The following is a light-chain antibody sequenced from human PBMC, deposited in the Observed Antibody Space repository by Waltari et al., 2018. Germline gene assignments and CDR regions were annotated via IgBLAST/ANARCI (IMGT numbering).Light chain of an antibody. V-gene: IGKV1-9*01. J-gene: IGKJ1*01. CDR2: SAS. Sequence: DIQLTQSPSSLSASVGDRVTVTCRASQGITSYLAWYQQKPGKAPKLLIYSASSLQSGVPSRFSGSGSGTEFTLIISSLQPEDFAIYYCQQRNSYPWTFGRGTKVESK. CDR1: QGITSY. CDR3: QQRNSYPWT.